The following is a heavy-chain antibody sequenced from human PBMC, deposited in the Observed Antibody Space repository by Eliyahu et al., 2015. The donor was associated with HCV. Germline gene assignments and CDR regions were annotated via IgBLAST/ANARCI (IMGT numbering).Heavy chain of an antibody. CDR1: GFXFSSYA. V-gene: IGHV3-23*04. D-gene: IGHD2-2*01. Sequence: EVQLVESGGGLVQPGGSLRLSCAASGFXFSSYAXXWVRQAPGKGLEWVSAISGSGGSTYYADSVKGRFTISRDNSKNTLYLQMNSLRAEDTAVYYCAKVLLGYCSSTSCYYFDYWGQGTLVTVSS. CDR2: ISGSGGST. J-gene: IGHJ4*02. CDR3: AKVLLGYCSSTSCYYFDY.